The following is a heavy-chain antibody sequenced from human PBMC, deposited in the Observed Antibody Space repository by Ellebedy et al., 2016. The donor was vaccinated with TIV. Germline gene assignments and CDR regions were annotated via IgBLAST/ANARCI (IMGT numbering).Heavy chain of an antibody. V-gene: IGHV3-7*01. J-gene: IGHJ6*02. CDR3: ARDLIVPGPMDV. CDR2: IKQDGSEK. Sequence: GGSLRLSXAASGFTFSSYWMSWVRQLPGKGLEWVAKIKQDGSEKDYVDSVKGRFTISRDNAKNSMYLQMNSLRPEDTAVYYCARDLIVPGPMDVWGQGTTVTVSS. CDR1: GFTFSSYW. D-gene: IGHD2-15*01.